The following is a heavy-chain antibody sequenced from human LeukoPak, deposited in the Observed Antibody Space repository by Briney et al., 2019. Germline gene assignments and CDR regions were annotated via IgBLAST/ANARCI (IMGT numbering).Heavy chain of an antibody. CDR1: GFTFSSYG. J-gene: IGHJ4*02. Sequence: GRSLRLSCAASGFTFSSYGMHWVRQAPGKGLEWVAVIRYDESTIYYADSVKGRFTISRDNSKNTLYLQMNSLRAEDTAVYYCASWVGAAARWFDYWGQGTLVTVSS. D-gene: IGHD2-15*01. CDR3: ASWVGAAARWFDY. V-gene: IGHV3-33*01. CDR2: IRYDESTI.